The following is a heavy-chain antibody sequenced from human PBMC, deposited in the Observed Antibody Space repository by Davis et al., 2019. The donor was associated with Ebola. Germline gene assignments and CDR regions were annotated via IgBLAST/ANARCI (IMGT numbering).Heavy chain of an antibody. D-gene: IGHD3-22*01. J-gene: IGHJ6*03. V-gene: IGHV4-59*08. Sequence: PSETLSLTCTVSGGSISSYYWSWIRQPPGKGLEWIGYIYYSGSTNYNPSLKSRVTISVDTSKNQFSLKLSSVTAADTAVYYCARVPLDSSGYFGEYYYYMDVWGKGTTVTVSS. CDR1: GGSISSYY. CDR3: ARVPLDSSGYFGEYYYYMDV. CDR2: IYYSGST.